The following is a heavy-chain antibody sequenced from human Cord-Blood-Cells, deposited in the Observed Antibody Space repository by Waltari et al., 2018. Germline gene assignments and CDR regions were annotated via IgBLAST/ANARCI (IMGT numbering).Heavy chain of an antibody. CDR2: IKQEGGET. J-gene: IGHJ4*02. Sequence: EVQLVESGGGLVQPGGSLRLSCAASGFTFSSYWMSWVRRAPGRGLEWVGDIKQEGGETYYVDSVKGRFTISRDRAKNSLYLQMNSVRAEDTAVYYCAREGRLGIAAAVYWGQGTLVSVSS. V-gene: IGHV3-7*01. D-gene: IGHD6-13*01. CDR3: AREGRLGIAAAVY. CDR1: GFTFSSYW.